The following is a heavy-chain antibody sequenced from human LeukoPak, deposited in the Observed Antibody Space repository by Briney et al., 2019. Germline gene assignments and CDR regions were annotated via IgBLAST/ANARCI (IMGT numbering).Heavy chain of an antibody. CDR3: AELGITMIGGV. V-gene: IGHV3-23*01. J-gene: IGHJ6*04. Sequence: PGGTLRLSCAASGFTFSNYGLSWVRQAPGRGLEWVSGLSGGAVSTNYADSVKGRFTISRDNAKNSLYLQMNSLRAEDTAVYYCAELGITMIGGVWGKGTTVTISS. CDR2: LSGGAVST. D-gene: IGHD3-10*02. CDR1: GFTFSNYG.